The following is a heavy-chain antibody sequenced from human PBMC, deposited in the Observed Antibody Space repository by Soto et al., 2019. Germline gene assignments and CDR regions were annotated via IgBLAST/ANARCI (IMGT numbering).Heavy chain of an antibody. CDR3: ARAREMATISDAFDI. D-gene: IGHD5-12*01. CDR2: INSDGSST. CDR1: GFTFSSYW. J-gene: IGHJ3*02. Sequence: PGGSLRLSCAASGFTFSSYWMHWVRQAPGKGLVWVSRINSDGSSTSYADSVKGRFTISRDNAKNTLYLQMNSLRAKDTAVYYCARAREMATISDAFDIWGQGTMVTVSS. V-gene: IGHV3-74*01.